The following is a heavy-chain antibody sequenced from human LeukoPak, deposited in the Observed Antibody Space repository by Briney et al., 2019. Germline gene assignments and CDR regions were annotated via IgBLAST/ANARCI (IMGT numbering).Heavy chain of an antibody. CDR3: ARAGYCSSTSCPFYGMDV. D-gene: IGHD2-2*01. CDR2: ISSSSSYT. J-gene: IGHJ6*02. Sequence: GGSLRLSCAASGFTFSDYYMSWIRQAPGKGLEWVSYISSSSSYTNYADSVKGRFTISRDNAKNPLYLQMNSLRAEDTAAYYCARAGYCSSTSCPFYGMDVWGQGTTVTVSS. CDR1: GFTFSDYY. V-gene: IGHV3-11*05.